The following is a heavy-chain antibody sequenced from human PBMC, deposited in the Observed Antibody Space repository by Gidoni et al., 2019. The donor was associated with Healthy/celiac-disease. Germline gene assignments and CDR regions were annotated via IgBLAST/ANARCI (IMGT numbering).Heavy chain of an antibody. J-gene: IGHJ4*02. V-gene: IGHV1-3*01. CDR1: GYTLTSYA. Sequence: QVQLVQSGAEVKKPGASVKVSCKASGYTLTSYAMHWVRQAPGQRLEWMGWINAGNGNTKYSQKFQGRVTITRDTSASTAYMELSSLRSEDTAVYYCAREPVAVASTNFDYWGQGTLVTVSS. D-gene: IGHD6-19*01. CDR3: AREPVAVASTNFDY. CDR2: INAGNGNT.